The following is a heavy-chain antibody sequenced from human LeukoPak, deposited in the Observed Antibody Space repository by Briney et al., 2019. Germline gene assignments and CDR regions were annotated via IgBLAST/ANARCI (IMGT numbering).Heavy chain of an antibody. CDR1: GGSFSGYY. CDR2: INHSGGT. V-gene: IGHV4-34*01. CDR3: AREVDV. Sequence: SETLSLTCAVYGGSFSGYYWSWIRQPPGKGLEWIGEINHSGGTNYNPSLKSRVTISVDTSKNQFSLKLSSVTAADTAVYYCAREVDVWGKGTTVTVS. J-gene: IGHJ6*03.